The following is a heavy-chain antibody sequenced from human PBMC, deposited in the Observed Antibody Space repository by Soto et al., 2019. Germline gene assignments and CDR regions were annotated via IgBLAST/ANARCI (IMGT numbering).Heavy chain of an antibody. CDR2: ISGSGEST. D-gene: IGHD3-22*01. J-gene: IGHJ4*02. Sequence: EVQLLESGGGLVQPGGSLRLSCAASGFTFSGYAMSWVRQPPGKGLEWVSAISGSGESTHYADSVKGRSTISRENSKNTLYLQMNSLRAEDTAVYYCAKEGAGYYDSSPYDYWGQGTLVTVSS. CDR1: GFTFSGYA. CDR3: AKEGAGYYDSSPYDY. V-gene: IGHV3-23*01.